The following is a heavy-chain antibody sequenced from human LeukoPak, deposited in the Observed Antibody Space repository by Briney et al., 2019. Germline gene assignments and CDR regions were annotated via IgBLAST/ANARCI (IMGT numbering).Heavy chain of an antibody. Sequence: SQTLSLTCAVSGGSISGGGYSWSWIRQPPGKGLEWIGYIYHSGSTYYNPSLKSRVTISVDRSKNQFSLKLSSVTAADTAVYYCARVGEYCSGGSCYGWFDPWGQGTLVTVSS. CDR3: ARVGEYCSGGSCYGWFDP. CDR2: IYHSGST. J-gene: IGHJ5*02. CDR1: GGSISGGGYS. D-gene: IGHD2-15*01. V-gene: IGHV4-30-2*01.